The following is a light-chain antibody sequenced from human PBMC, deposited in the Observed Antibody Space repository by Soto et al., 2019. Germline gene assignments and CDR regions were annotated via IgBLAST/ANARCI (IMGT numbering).Light chain of an antibody. J-gene: IGLJ2*01. Sequence: QSVLTQPASVSGSLGQSITISCTGASRAIGTHDYVSWYQHSPGRAPKLMIYEVSNRPSGVSSRFSGSKSGNTASLTISGLQADDEADYYCFANTAFGGGTQLTVL. CDR3: FANTA. CDR1: SRAIGTHDY. CDR2: EVS. V-gene: IGLV2-14*01.